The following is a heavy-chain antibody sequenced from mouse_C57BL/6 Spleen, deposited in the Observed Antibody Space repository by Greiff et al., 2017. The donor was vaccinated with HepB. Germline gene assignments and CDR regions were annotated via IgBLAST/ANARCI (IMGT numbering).Heavy chain of an antibody. CDR2: IWSDGST. Sequence: QVQLKQSGPGLVAPSQSLSITCTVSGFSLTSYGVHWVRQPPGKGLEWLVVIWSDGSTTYNSALKSRLSISKDNSKSQVFLKMNSLQTDDTAMYYCARHRVYSKGAMDYWGQGTSVTVSS. CDR1: GFSLTSYG. D-gene: IGHD2-5*01. CDR3: ARHRVYSKGAMDY. V-gene: IGHV2-6-1*01. J-gene: IGHJ4*01.